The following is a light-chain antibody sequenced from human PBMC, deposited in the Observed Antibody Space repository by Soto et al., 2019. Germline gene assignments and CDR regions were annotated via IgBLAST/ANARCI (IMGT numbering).Light chain of an antibody. Sequence: DIVMTQSPDSLAVSLGERATINCKSSQSVLYSSNNRNYLAWYQHKPGQPPKLLIYWASTRESGVPDRFSGSGSGTDSTLTISSLQAEDVAVYYCQQYYSTPRTFGQGTKVDIK. CDR3: QQYYSTPRT. V-gene: IGKV4-1*01. CDR2: WAS. CDR1: QSVLYSSNNRNY. J-gene: IGKJ1*01.